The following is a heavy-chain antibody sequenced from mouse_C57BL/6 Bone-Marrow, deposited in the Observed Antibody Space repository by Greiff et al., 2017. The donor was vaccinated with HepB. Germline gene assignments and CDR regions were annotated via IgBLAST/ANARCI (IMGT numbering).Heavy chain of an antibody. D-gene: IGHD1-1*01. J-gene: IGHJ4*01. CDR2: IDPSDSYT. CDR1: GYTFTSYW. V-gene: IGHV1-59*01. CDR3: ARGGDEPNLLLRYYAMDY. Sequence: VKLQQPGAELVRPGTSVKLSCKASGYTFTSYWMHWVKQRPGQGLEWIGVIDPSDSYTNYNQKFKGKATLTVDTSSSTAYMQLSSLTSEDSAVYYCARGGDEPNLLLRYYAMDYWGQGTSVTVSS.